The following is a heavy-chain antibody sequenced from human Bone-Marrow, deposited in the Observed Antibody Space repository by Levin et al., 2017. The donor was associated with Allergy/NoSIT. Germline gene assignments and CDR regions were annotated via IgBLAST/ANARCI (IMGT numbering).Heavy chain of an antibody. CDR1: EFSFSSYA. V-gene: IGHV3-30*04. CDR2: ISFDGDIK. CDR3: ARDRSLRISPEAKLRFLEYLFDQ. Sequence: GGSLRLSCAASEFSFSSYAMHWVRQAPGKGLEWVAVISFDGDIKYYADSVKGRFTISRDNSKNTLYLQMNSLTTEDSALYYCARDRSLRISPEAKLRFLEYLFDQWGQGILVTVSS. D-gene: IGHD3-3*01. J-gene: IGHJ4*02.